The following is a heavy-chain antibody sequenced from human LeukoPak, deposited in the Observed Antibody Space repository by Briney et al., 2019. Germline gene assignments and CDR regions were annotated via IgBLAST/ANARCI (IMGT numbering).Heavy chain of an antibody. V-gene: IGHV3-11*04. Sequence: GGPLRLSCVGSGFRFSDYYLSWVPQAPGKGLEGVSYISNDSVDKYYVDSVRGRFTISRDNAKKSMYLQMSGLRVEDTAVYYCARGGWVSGAVRAFDIWGQGTMVTVSS. CDR3: ARGGWVSGAVRAFDI. CDR1: GFRFSDYY. CDR2: ISNDSVDK. J-gene: IGHJ3*02. D-gene: IGHD3-3*01.